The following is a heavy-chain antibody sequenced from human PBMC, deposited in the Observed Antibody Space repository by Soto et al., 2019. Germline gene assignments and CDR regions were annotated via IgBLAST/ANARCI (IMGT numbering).Heavy chain of an antibody. D-gene: IGHD6-13*01. CDR1: GFTFSSYA. Sequence: EVQLMESGGGLVQPGGSLRLSCAASGFTFSSYAMSWVRQAPGKGLEWVSGISGSGGSIYYADSVKGRFAISRDNSKNTLYLQMNSLRAEDTAVYYCAKDMGIAAAGFYDYWGQGTLVTVSS. J-gene: IGHJ4*02. CDR2: ISGSGGSI. CDR3: AKDMGIAAAGFYDY. V-gene: IGHV3-23*01.